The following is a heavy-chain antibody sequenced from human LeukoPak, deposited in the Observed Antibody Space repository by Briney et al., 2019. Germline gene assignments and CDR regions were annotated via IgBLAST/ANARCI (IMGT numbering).Heavy chain of an antibody. CDR1: GGSISSYY. CDR3: ARPPERAVAVYFDY. CDR2: IYTSGST. Sequence: SETLSLTCTVSGGSISSYYWSWIRQPAGKGLEWIGRIYTSGSTNYNPSLKSRVTISVDTSKNQFSLKLSSVTAADTAVYYCARPPERAVAVYFDYWGQGTLVTVSS. V-gene: IGHV4-4*07. J-gene: IGHJ4*02. D-gene: IGHD6-19*01.